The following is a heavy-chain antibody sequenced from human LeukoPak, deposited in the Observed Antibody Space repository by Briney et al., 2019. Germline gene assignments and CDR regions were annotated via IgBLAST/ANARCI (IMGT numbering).Heavy chain of an antibody. J-gene: IGHJ3*02. V-gene: IGHV3-53*01. Sequence: GGSLRLSCAASGFTVNNNYMSWVRQAPGKGLEWVSLIYSTGNTYFADSVKGRFTLSRDNSKNTLYLQMNSLKTVDTAVYYCARAFGGSYHIFAFDIWGQGTMVTVSS. CDR2: IYSTGNT. CDR3: ARAFGGSYHIFAFDI. D-gene: IGHD1-26*01. CDR1: GFTVNNNY.